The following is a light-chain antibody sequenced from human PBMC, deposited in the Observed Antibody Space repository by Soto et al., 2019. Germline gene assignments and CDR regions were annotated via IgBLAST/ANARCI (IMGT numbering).Light chain of an antibody. CDR3: AAWDDSLNGVV. V-gene: IGLV1-44*01. Sequence: QSVLTQPPSASGTPGQRVTISCSGSSSNIGSNTVNWYQQLPGTAPKLLIYSNNQRPSGVPVRFSASKSGTSASLAISGLQSEDEADYYCAAWDDSLNGVVFGGGTKLTVL. CDR1: SSNIGSNT. CDR2: SNN. J-gene: IGLJ2*01.